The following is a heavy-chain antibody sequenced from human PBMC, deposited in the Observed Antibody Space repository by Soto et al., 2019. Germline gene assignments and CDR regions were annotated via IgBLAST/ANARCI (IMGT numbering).Heavy chain of an antibody. CDR3: TRGRSMIANDDFEY. D-gene: IGHD2-21*01. CDR2: MSFDGNSK. CDR1: GFAVSSYS. J-gene: IGHJ4*02. V-gene: IGHV3-30-3*01. Sequence: PGGSLRLSCAASGFAVSSYSMHWVRQAPGKGLEWVAAMSFDGNSKYFADSVKGRFKISRDTSKNTWSLEMESLGVDDSALYHCTRGRSMIANDDFEYWGQGTQVTVSS.